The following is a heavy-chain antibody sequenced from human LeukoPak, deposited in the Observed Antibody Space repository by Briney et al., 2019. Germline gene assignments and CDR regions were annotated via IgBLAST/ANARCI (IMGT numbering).Heavy chain of an antibody. D-gene: IGHD2-2*01. Sequence: PSETLSLTCAVYGGSLSGYYWSWIRQPPGKGLEWIGEINHSGSTNYNPSLKSRVTISVDTSKNQCSLKLSSVTAADTAVYYCARGPHCNTTSCYGYYYYGMDVWGQGTTVTVSS. CDR2: INHSGST. CDR1: GGSLSGYY. J-gene: IGHJ6*02. CDR3: ARGPHCNTTSCYGYYYYGMDV. V-gene: IGHV4-34*01.